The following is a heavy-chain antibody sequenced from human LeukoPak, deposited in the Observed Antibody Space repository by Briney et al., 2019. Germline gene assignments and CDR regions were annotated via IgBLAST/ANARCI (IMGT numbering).Heavy chain of an antibody. V-gene: IGHV4-30-4*08. CDR1: SGSISSGDYY. J-gene: IGHJ4*02. D-gene: IGHD2-21*02. Sequence: PPQTLSLTCTVSSGSISSGDYYWSWIRQPPGKGLEWIGYISHTGTTYYNPSLKSRVTISEDTSKNLFSLELNSVTAADTAVYYCARLGTAPFDYWGQGTLVTVSS. CDR2: ISHTGTT. CDR3: ARLGTAPFDY.